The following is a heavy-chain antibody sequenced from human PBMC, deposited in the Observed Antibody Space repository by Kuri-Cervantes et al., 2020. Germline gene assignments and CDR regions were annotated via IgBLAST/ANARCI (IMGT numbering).Heavy chain of an antibody. V-gene: IGHV3-30-3*01. CDR1: GFTFSSYA. J-gene: IGHJ4*02. CDR2: ISYDGSNK. D-gene: IGHD3-10*01. Sequence: GGSLRLSCAASGFTFSSYAMHWVRQAPGKGLEWVAVISYDGSNKYYADSVKGRSTISRDNSKNTLYLQMNSLRAEDTAVYYCARDHMVRGVIHEAPFDYWGQGTLVTVSS. CDR3: ARDHMVRGVIHEAPFDY.